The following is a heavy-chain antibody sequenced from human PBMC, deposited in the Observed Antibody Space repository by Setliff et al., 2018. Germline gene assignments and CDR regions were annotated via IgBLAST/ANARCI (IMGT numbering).Heavy chain of an antibody. V-gene: IGHV4-34*01. CDR1: GGSFSGYY. CDR3: ARGRIQLWKYYFDY. J-gene: IGHJ4*02. D-gene: IGHD5-18*01. CDR2: INHSGST. Sequence: SETLSLTCAVYGGSFSGYYWSWIRQPPGKGLEWIGEINHSGSTYYNPSLKSRVTISVDTSKNQFSLKLSSVTAADTAVYYCARGRIQLWKYYFDYWGQGTLVTVSS.